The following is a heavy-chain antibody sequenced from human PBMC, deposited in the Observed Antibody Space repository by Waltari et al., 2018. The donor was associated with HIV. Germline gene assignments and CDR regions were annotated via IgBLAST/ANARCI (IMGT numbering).Heavy chain of an antibody. Sequence: EAQLLESGGGLVKPGGSLSLSCAPPGFRFSGFALLCVRQAPGKGLEWVSTIAANGGATWYADSVKGRFSISRDNSKNTLSVQMNSLRVEDTAIYYCAKDHSSCVGRTCLVMDVWGQGTTVTVSS. CDR1: GFRFSGFA. V-gene: IGHV3-23*01. D-gene: IGHD2-21*01. CDR2: IAANGGAT. CDR3: AKDHSSCVGRTCLVMDV. J-gene: IGHJ6*01.